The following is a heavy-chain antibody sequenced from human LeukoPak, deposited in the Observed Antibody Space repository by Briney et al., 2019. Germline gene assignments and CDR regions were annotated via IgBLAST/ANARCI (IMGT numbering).Heavy chain of an antibody. D-gene: IGHD2-2*02. Sequence: GGSLRLSCAASGFTFSSYAMSWVRQAPGKGLEWVSAMSGSGGYTYYADSVKGRFTISRDSSKNTLYLQMNSLRGEDAAVYYCAKELGHTLPFDCWGQGTLVTVSS. CDR1: GFTFSSYA. CDR3: AKELGHTLPFDC. CDR2: MSGSGGYT. J-gene: IGHJ4*02. V-gene: IGHV3-23*01.